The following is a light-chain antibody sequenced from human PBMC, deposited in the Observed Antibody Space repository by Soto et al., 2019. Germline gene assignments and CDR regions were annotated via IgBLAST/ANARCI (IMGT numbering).Light chain of an antibody. V-gene: IGKV3-20*01. CDR1: QSISGPY. J-gene: IGKJ1*01. CDR3: QHYGSSRT. Sequence: EIVLTQSPGTLSLYPGKRATLSCRASQSISGPYLAWYQQKPGQAPRLLIYAASTRATGIPDRFSGSGSETDFTLTISRLEPEDFAVYYCQHYGSSRTFGQGTKVEFK. CDR2: AAS.